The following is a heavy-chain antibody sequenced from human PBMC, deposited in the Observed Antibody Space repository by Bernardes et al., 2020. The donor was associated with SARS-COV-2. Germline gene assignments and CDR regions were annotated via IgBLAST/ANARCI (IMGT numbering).Heavy chain of an antibody. V-gene: IGHV1-2*02. CDR1: GYTFTGYY. Sequence: ASVKVSCKASGYTFTGYYMHWVRQAPGQGLEWMGWINPNSGGTNYAQKFQGRVTMTRDTSTDTAYMELSSLRSEDTAVYHCETGTSGWSGYWGQGTLVTVSA. J-gene: IGHJ4*02. CDR3: ETGTSGWSGY. D-gene: IGHD6-19*01. CDR2: INPNSGGT.